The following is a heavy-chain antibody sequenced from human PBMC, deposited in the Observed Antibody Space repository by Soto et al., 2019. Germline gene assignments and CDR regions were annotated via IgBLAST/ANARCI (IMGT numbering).Heavy chain of an antibody. CDR3: AKGTGFSYGDGYSFDH. J-gene: IGHJ4*02. CDR1: GFAFSNYA. D-gene: IGHD5-18*01. Sequence: EVRLLESGGTLVQPGESPRLSCAASGFAFSNYAMSWVRQARGKGLEWVSATSGSGGTTYYAESVKGRFTISMDYFKSTLFLQMDSLTADDTALYYCAKGTGFSYGDGYSFDHWGQGTLVTVSS. V-gene: IGHV3-23*01. CDR2: TSGSGGTT.